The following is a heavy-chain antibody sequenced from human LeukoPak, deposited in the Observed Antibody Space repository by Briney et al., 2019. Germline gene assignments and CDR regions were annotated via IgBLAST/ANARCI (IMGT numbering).Heavy chain of an antibody. J-gene: IGHJ5*02. D-gene: IGHD4-17*01. CDR3: AKDYGDNRNNWFDP. V-gene: IGHV3-48*03. CDR2: ISSSGSTI. Sequence: GGSLRLSCAASGFTFSSYEMNWVRQAPGKGLEWVSYISSSGSTIYYADSVKGRFTISRGNAKNSLYLQMNSLRAEDTAVYYCAKDYGDNRNNWFDPWGQGNLVTVSS. CDR1: GFTFSSYE.